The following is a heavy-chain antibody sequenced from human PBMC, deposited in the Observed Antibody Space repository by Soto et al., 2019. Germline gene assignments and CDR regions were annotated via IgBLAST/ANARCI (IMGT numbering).Heavy chain of an antibody. J-gene: IGHJ5*02. Sequence: RGYLRVSYAGSGLTFSNAWMSLVRQAPGKGLEWVGRIKSKTDGGTTDYAAPVKGRFTISRDDSKNTLYLQMNSLKTEDTAVYFCTAGVAIQLWTFSGNWFDPWDVGT. CDR3: TAGVAIQLWTFSGNWFDP. CDR1: GLTFSNAW. D-gene: IGHD5-18*01. CDR2: IKSKTDGGTT. V-gene: IGHV3-15*01.